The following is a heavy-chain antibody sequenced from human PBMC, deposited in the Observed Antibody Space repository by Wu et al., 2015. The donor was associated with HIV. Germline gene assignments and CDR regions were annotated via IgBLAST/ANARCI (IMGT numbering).Heavy chain of an antibody. Sequence: QVQLVQSGAEVRKPGSSVKVSCKAPGGTFNNYGVSWMRQAPGQGLEWMGGIKITLGITKYAQNFQGRLTITADEATGTVYMELASLRSDDTAMYYCARDRYSDTSDDFYESVLWGQGTLVTVSS. J-gene: IGHJ4*02. V-gene: IGHV1-69*04. CDR1: GGTFNNYG. CDR3: ARDRYSDTSDDFYESVL. D-gene: IGHD2-21*02. CDR2: IKITLGIT.